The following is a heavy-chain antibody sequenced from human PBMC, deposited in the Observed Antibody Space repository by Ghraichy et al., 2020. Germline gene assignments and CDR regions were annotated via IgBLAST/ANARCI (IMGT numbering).Heavy chain of an antibody. CDR3: AREGNGEWDY. V-gene: IGHV1-2*02. D-gene: IGHD4-17*01. CDR1: GYIFTDYY. CDR2: INPNGGT. J-gene: IGHJ4*02. Sequence: ASVKVSCKASGYIFTDYYVHWVRQVPGQGLEWIAWINPNGGTKYAQKFQGRVTVTRDTSTSTAYMDLSSLRSDDAAMYYCAREGNGEWDYWGQGTLVTVSS.